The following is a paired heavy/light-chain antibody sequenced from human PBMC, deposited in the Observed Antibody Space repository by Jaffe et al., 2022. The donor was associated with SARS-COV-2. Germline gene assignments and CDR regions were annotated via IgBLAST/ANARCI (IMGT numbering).Heavy chain of an antibody. V-gene: IGHV3-53*01. CDR1: GFTVSSNY. D-gene: IGHD3-10*01. J-gene: IGHJ3*02. CDR2: IYSGGST. Sequence: EVQLVESGGGLIQPGGSLRLSCAASGFTVSSNYMSWVRQAPGKGLEWVSVIYSGGSTYYADSVKGRFTISRDNSKNTLYLQMNSLRAEDTAVYYCARRLVPGRTMVRGWGFDIWGQGTMVTVSS. CDR3: ARRLVPGRTMVRGWGFDI.
Light chain of an antibody. J-gene: IGKJ2*01. CDR3: QQSYSTPET. Sequence: DIQMTQSPSSLSASVGDRVTITCRASQSISSYLNWYQQKPGKAPKLLIYAASSLQSGVPSRFSGSGSGTDFTLTISSLQPEDFATYYCQQSYSTPETFGQGTKLEIK. CDR1: QSISSY. V-gene: IGKV1-39*01. CDR2: AAS.